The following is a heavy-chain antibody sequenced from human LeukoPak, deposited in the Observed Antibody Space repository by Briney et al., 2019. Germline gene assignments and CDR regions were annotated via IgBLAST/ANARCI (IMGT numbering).Heavy chain of an antibody. CDR2: ISWNSGSI. Sequence: GRSLRLSCAASGFTFDDYAMHWVRQAPGKGLEWVSGISWNSGSIGYADSVKGRFTISRDNAKNSLYLQMNSLRAEDTALYYCAKDTNTSERKAFDIWGQGTMVTVSS. D-gene: IGHD3-10*01. CDR1: GFTFDDYA. V-gene: IGHV3-9*01. CDR3: AKDTNTSERKAFDI. J-gene: IGHJ3*02.